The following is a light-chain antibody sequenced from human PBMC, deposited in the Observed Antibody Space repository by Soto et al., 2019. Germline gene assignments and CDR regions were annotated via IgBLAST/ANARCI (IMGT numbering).Light chain of an antibody. V-gene: IGKV3-20*01. CDR3: QQYSSSTWT. J-gene: IGKJ1*01. CDR1: QSVSSSY. CDR2: RAS. Sequence: DIVLTQSPDTLSLSPGERATLSCRASQSVSSSYLAWYQQRPGQAPRLLMYRASNRATGVPDRFSGSGSGTDFTLTISRLEPEDFAVYYCQQYSSSTWTFGQGTKVEV.